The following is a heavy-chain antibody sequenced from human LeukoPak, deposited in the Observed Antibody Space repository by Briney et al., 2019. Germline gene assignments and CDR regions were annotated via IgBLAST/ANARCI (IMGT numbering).Heavy chain of an antibody. CDR2: IIPIFGTA. CDR1: GGTFSIYA. D-gene: IGHD2-2*01. J-gene: IGHJ6*02. CDR3: ASGSVVVPAADMENYHYYGMDV. V-gene: IGHV1-69*13. Sequence: SVNVSCKASGGTFSIYAISWVRQAPGQGLEWMGGIIPIFGTANYAQKFQGRVTITADESTSTAYMELSSLRSEDTAVYYCASGSVVVPAADMENYHYYGMDVWGQGTTVTVSS.